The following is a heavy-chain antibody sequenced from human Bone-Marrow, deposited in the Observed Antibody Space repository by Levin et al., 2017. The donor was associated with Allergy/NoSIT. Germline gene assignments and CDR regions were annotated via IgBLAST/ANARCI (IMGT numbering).Heavy chain of an antibody. Sequence: GGSLRLSCAASGFTFSGSAMHWVRQASGKGLEWVGRIRSKANSYATAYAASVKGRFTISRDDSKNTAYLQMNSLKTEDTAVYYCTRQDGYGDPYYYYYYMDVWGKGTTVTVSS. D-gene: IGHD4-17*01. CDR2: IRSKANSYAT. J-gene: IGHJ6*03. CDR1: GFTFSGSA. V-gene: IGHV3-73*01. CDR3: TRQDGYGDPYYYYYYMDV.